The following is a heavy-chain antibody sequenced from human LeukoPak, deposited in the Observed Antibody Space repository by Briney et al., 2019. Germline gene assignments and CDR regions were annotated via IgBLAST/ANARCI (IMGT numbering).Heavy chain of an antibody. CDR2: ISYDGSNK. Sequence: TGGSLRLSCAASGFTFSSYAMHWVRQAPGKGLEWVAVISYDGSNKYYADSVKGRFTISRDNSKNTLYLQMNSLRAEDTAVYYCARDWAPYSTYVVVTAILDYWGQGTLVTVSS. V-gene: IGHV3-30-3*01. D-gene: IGHD2-21*02. J-gene: IGHJ4*02. CDR1: GFTFSSYA. CDR3: ARDWAPYSTYVVVTAILDY.